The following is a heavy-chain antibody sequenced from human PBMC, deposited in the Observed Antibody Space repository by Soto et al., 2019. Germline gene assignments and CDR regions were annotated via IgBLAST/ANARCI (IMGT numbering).Heavy chain of an antibody. D-gene: IGHD3-10*01. CDR1: GYTFTNYG. V-gene: IGHV1-18*01. Sequence: QVQLVQSGGEVKKPGASVKVSCKASGYTFTNYGISWMRQAPGQGLEWMGWINVYNGNTKYAQKDQGRVTMTTDTSTSTADMERRGLSSHDTAAYYCARGVGSGTYYNQYNWFDPWGQGTLVTVSS. J-gene: IGHJ5*02. CDR3: ARGVGSGTYYNQYNWFDP. CDR2: INVYNGNT.